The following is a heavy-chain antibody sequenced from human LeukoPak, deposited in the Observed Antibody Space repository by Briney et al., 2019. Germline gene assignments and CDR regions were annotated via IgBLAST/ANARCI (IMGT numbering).Heavy chain of an antibody. D-gene: IGHD3-22*01. V-gene: IGHV4-61*01. J-gene: IGHJ4*02. Sequence: SETLSLTCTVSGGSVSSGSYYWSWIRQPPGKGLEWIGYIYYSGSTNYNPSLKSRVTISVDTSKNQFSLKLSSVTAAGTAVYYCARGNWGKTYYDSSGPRFDYWGQGTLVTVSS. CDR3: ARGNWGKTYYDSSGPRFDY. CDR2: IYYSGST. CDR1: GGSVSSGSYY.